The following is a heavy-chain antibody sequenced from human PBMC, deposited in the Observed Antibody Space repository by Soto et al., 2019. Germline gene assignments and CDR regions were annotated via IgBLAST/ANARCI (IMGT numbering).Heavy chain of an antibody. CDR1: GGSFTSYA. D-gene: IGHD7-27*01. J-gene: IGHJ5*02. V-gene: IGHV1-69*06. CDR2: IIPIFGSP. Sequence: QVQLVQSGAEVKKPGSSVKVSCKASGGSFTSYAFSWVRQAPGQGLEWVGGIIPIFGSPTYSKKFQGRVNITADRSTTTVYLQLTGPTSEDTAVYFCPRDPRPHFGNWDTAVWFETWGQGTLVIVSS. CDR3: PRDPRPHFGNWDTAVWFET.